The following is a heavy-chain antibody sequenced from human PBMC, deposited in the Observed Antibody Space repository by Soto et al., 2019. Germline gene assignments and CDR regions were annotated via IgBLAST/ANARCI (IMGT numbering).Heavy chain of an antibody. CDR2: IIPIFGTA. V-gene: IGHV1-69*06. J-gene: IGHJ6*02. CDR3: AISKGFPPPYGMDV. D-gene: IGHD3-10*01. CDR1: GGTFSSYA. Sequence: GASVKVSCKASGGTFSSYAISWVRQAPGQGLEWMGGIIPIFGTANYAQKFQGRVTITADKSTSTAYMELSSLRSEDTAVYYCAISKGFPPPYGMDVWGQGTTVTVSS.